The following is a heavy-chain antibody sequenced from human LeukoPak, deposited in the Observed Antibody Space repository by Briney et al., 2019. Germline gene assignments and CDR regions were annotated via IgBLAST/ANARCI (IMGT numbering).Heavy chain of an antibody. D-gene: IGHD6-13*01. CDR2: ISSSSSYI. CDR1: GLTFSSYS. J-gene: IGHJ4*02. Sequence: GGSLRLSCAASGLTFSSYSMNWVRQAPGKGLEWVSSISSSSSYIYYADSVKGRFTISRDNAKNSLYLQMNSLRAEDTAVYYCAREGGTYSSSWYYFDYWGQGTLVTVSS. CDR3: AREGGTYSSSWYYFDY. V-gene: IGHV3-21*01.